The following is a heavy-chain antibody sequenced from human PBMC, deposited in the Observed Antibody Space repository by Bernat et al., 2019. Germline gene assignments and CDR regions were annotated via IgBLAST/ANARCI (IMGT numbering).Heavy chain of an antibody. CDR2: ISGSGGST. V-gene: IGHV3-23*01. J-gene: IGHJ3*02. Sequence: EVQLLESGGGLVQPGGSLRLSCAASGFTFSSYAMSWVRQAPGKGLKWISAISGSGGSTYYADSVKGRFTISRDISKNTLYLQMTSLRAEDTAVYYCAKPKGYGPNDSFDIWGQGTMVTVSS. CDR3: AKPKGYGPNDSFDI. D-gene: IGHD3-10*01. CDR1: GFTFSSYA.